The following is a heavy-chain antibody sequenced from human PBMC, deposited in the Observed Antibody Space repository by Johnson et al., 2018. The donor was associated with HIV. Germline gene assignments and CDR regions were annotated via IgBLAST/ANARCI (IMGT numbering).Heavy chain of an antibody. CDR3: ALAVRLERGIAAFDI. J-gene: IGHJ3*02. Sequence: QVQLVESGGGLVQPGRSLRLSCAASGFTFSSYGMHWVRQAPGKGLEWVAGMWYDGSEKNYADFVNGRFTISRDTSKNTLYLQMNSLRAEDTAVYYCALAVRLERGIAAFDIWGQGTMVTVSS. V-gene: IGHV3-33*01. CDR1: GFTFSSYG. CDR2: MWYDGSEK. D-gene: IGHD1-1*01.